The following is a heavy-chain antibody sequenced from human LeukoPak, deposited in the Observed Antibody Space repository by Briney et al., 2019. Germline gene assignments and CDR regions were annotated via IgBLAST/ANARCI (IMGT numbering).Heavy chain of an antibody. CDR3: TTSLTSGAYIDY. J-gene: IGHJ4*02. CDR1: GGSISSGSYY. CDR2: IYTSGST. V-gene: IGHV4-61*02. Sequence: SQTLSLTCTVSGGSISSGSYYWSWIRQPAGKGLEWIGRIYTSGSTNYNPSLKSRVTISVDTSKNQFSLKLSSVTTADTAVYYCTTSLTSGAYIDYWGQGTLVTVSS. D-gene: IGHD2-15*01.